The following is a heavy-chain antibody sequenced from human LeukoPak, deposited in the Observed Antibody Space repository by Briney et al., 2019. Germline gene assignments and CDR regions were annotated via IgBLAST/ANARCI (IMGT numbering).Heavy chain of an antibody. CDR2: IYYSGST. CDR3: ARDFWSGSNWFDP. V-gene: IGHV4-39*07. J-gene: IGHJ5*02. D-gene: IGHD3-3*01. CDR1: GGSISSSSHS. Sequence: SETLSLTCTVSGGSISSSSHSWGWIRQPPGKGLEWIGSIYYSGSTYYNPSLKSRVTISVDTSKNRFSLKLSSVTAADTAVYYCARDFWSGSNWFDPWGQGTLVTVSS.